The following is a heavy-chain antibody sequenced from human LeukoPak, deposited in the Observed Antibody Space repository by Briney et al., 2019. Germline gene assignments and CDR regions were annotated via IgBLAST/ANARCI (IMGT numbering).Heavy chain of an antibody. D-gene: IGHD5-24*01. Sequence: ASVTVSCKASGYTFTTYGIIWVRQAPGQGLEWMGWISGHNGNTKYEQNVQGRVTLTTDTSTSTAYMELRSLRSDDTAIYYCAREGDAYNYGDYWGQGTLVTVSS. J-gene: IGHJ4*02. CDR1: GYTFTTYG. CDR3: AREGDAYNYGDY. CDR2: ISGHNGNT. V-gene: IGHV1-18*01.